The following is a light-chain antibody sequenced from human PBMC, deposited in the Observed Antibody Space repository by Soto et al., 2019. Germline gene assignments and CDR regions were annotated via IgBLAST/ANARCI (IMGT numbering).Light chain of an antibody. CDR3: QQYDRSPL. J-gene: IGKJ4*01. CDR1: QSVSNSH. CDR2: GAS. Sequence: EIVLTQSPGALSLSPGERATLSCRASQSVSNSHSAWYQQKPGQAPRLLIYGASNRATGVSDRFSGSGSGTDFTLTITRLEPEDSAVYYCQQYDRSPLFGGGTKGEI. V-gene: IGKV3-20*01.